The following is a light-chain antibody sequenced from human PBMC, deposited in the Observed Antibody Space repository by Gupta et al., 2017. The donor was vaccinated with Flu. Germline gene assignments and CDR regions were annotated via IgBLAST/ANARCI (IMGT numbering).Light chain of an antibody. V-gene: IGLV2-14*01. Sequence: QAALTQPASVSGTPAQSVTIPCHGTSSDVGGYNYVSWYQQHPGKAPKLIIYEVSNRPSGISSRFSGSKSDNTASLTISGLQTEDEADYYCSSYTSSITYVFGTGTTVTVL. J-gene: IGLJ1*01. CDR1: SSDVGGYNY. CDR3: SSYTSSITYV. CDR2: EVS.